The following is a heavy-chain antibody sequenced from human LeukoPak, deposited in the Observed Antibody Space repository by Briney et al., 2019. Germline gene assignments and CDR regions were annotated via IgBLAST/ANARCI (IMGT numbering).Heavy chain of an antibody. CDR1: GFTFSSYW. V-gene: IGHV3-23*01. J-gene: IGHJ4*02. D-gene: IGHD2-15*01. CDR2: ISGSGDNT. CDR3: AREYCSGGSCYSSFDY. Sequence: GGSLRLSCAASGFTFSSYWMSWVRQAPGKGLEWVSTISGSGDNTYYADSLKGRFTISRDSSKNTLYLQMNSLRAEDTAVYYCAREYCSGGSCYSSFDYWGQGTLVTVSS.